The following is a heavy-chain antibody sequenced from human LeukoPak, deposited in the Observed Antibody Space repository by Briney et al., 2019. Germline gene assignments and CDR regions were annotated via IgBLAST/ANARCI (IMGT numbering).Heavy chain of an antibody. J-gene: IGHJ6*03. CDR3: ARRIAARLSPKNYYYYYYMDV. CDR1: GFTFSSYW. D-gene: IGHD6-6*01. CDR2: IKQDGSEK. Sequence: GGSLRLSCAASGFTFSSYWMSWVRQAPGKGLEWVANIKQDGSEKYYVDSVKGRFTISRDNAKNSLYLQMNSLRAEDTAVYYCARRIAARLSPKNYYYYYYMDVWGKGTTVTVSS. V-gene: IGHV3-7*01.